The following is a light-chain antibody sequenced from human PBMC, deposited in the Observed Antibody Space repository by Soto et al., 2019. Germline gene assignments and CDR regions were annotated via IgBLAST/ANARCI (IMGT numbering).Light chain of an antibody. CDR2: EVF. CDR3: SSYTNNSTLV. CDR1: SSDVGNYNY. V-gene: IGLV2-14*01. Sequence: QSALTQPASVSGSPGQSITISCTATSSDVGNYNYVSWYQQYPDKAPKLMIYEVFNRPSGVSNRFSGSKSGNTASLMISGLQAEDEAHYYCSSYTNNSTLVFGGGTQLTVL. J-gene: IGLJ2*01.